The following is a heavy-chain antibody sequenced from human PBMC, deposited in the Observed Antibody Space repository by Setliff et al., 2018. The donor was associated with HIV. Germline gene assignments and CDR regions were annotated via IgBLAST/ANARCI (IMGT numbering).Heavy chain of an antibody. V-gene: IGHV4-34*01. CDR1: GGSFSGYF. J-gene: IGHJ6*03. CDR2: INHRGSA. CDR3: AGQGGFSSSYYPRNYVDV. D-gene: IGHD6-13*01. Sequence: TLSLTCAVYGGSFSGYFWSWIRQSPGKGLEWIGEINHRGSANHNPSFKSRVIISVDTSKNQFSLKLSPVTAADTAVYYCAGQGGFSSSYYPRNYVDVWGKGTTVTVSS.